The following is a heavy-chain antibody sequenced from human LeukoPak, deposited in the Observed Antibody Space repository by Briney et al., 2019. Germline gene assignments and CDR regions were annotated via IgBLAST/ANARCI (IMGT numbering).Heavy chain of an antibody. J-gene: IGHJ6*02. V-gene: IGHV5-51*01. CDR1: GSSFTSYW. Sequence: GESLQISCQGSGSSFTSYWIGWVRQLPGKGLEWMGIIYPGDSDTRYSPSFQGQVTISADKSISTAYLQWSSLKASDTAMYYCARSYEVPLLYGMDVWGQGTTVTVSS. CDR3: ARSYEVPLLYGMDV. D-gene: IGHD2-2*01. CDR2: IYPGDSDT.